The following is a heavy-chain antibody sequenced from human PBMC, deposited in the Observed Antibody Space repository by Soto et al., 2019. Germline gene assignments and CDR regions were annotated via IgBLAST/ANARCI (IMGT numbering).Heavy chain of an antibody. CDR1: GGSISSYY. V-gene: IGHV4-4*07. CDR3: ARDLEGSIYRHSSSSGMYA. J-gene: IGHJ6*02. D-gene: IGHD3-10*01. Sequence: PSWPLSITCTVAGGSISSYYWSWIRQPAGKGLEWIGRIYTSGSTNYNPSLKSRVTMSVDTSKNQFSLKLSSVTAAATAVYYWARDLEGSIYRHSSSSGMYARGQRTT. CDR2: IYTSGST.